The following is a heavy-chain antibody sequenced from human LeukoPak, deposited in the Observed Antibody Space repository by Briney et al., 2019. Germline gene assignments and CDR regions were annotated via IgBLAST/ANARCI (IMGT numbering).Heavy chain of an antibody. V-gene: IGHV1-2*06. CDR3: ARPSHRGYGPLGY. Sequence: ASVKVSXKASGYTFTGYYMHWVRQAPGQGLEWMGRINPNSGGTNYAQKFQGRVTMTRDTSISTAYMELSRLRSDDTAVYYCARPSHRGYGPLGYWGQGTLVTVSS. CDR1: GYTFTGYY. D-gene: IGHD5-18*01. J-gene: IGHJ4*02. CDR2: INPNSGGT.